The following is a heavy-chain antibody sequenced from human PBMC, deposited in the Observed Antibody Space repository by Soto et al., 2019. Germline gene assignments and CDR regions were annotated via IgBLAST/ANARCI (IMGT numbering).Heavy chain of an antibody. V-gene: IGHV3-33*01. CDR3: VRDGQSLAPYGFDF. J-gene: IGHJ3*01. CDR2: IWYDGSNK. D-gene: IGHD4-17*01. Sequence: QVQLVEAGGGVVQPGWSLRLSCVPSGFTFSSHGIHWIRQAPGKGLEWVAFIWYDGSNKDYADSVKGRFTISRDNSKNTLFLQMNSLRAEDTAVYYCVRDGQSLAPYGFDFWGQGTMVTVSS. CDR1: GFTFSSHG.